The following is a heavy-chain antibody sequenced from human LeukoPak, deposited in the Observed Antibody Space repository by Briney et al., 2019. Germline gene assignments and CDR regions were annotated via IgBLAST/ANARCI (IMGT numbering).Heavy chain of an antibody. CDR2: INPSGGIT. Sequence: GASVKVSCKSSGYTFTSYYMHWVRQAPGQGLEWVGVINPSGGITSYAQKFQGRVTMTKDMSTSTVYMELSSLRSEATAVYYCTRDNSGRDKAWWFNPWGQGTLVTVSS. CDR1: GYTFTSYY. D-gene: IGHD3-10*01. CDR3: TRDNSGRDKAWWFNP. V-gene: IGHV1-46*01. J-gene: IGHJ5*02.